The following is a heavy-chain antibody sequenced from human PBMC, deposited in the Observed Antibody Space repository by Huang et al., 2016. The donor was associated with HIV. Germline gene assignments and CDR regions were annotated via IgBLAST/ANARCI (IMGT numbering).Heavy chain of an antibody. D-gene: IGHD2-15*01. Sequence: QVQLQQWGAGLLKPSETLSLKCAVSGGSFSVHYWRWIRQPPGKGLAWIGEILQEGSTNYNPALKSRVTISVDTSKNQFSLRLNSVTAADTAVYYCARGRYCIGNTCYSYYYYYYDMDVWGQGTTVSVSS. CDR3: ARGRYCIGNTCYSYYYYYYDMDV. CDR2: ILQEGST. V-gene: IGHV4-34*01. CDR1: GGSFSVHY. J-gene: IGHJ6*02.